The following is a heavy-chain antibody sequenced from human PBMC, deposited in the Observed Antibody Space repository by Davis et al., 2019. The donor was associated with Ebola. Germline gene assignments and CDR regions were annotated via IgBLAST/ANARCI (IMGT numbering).Heavy chain of an antibody. CDR2: ISYDGSNK. CDR3: ATCRLSGYYYVYYYGMDV. D-gene: IGHD3-22*01. V-gene: IGHV3-30-3*01. J-gene: IGHJ6*04. Sequence: PGGSLRLSCAASGFTFSSYAMHWVRQAPGKGLEWVAVISYDGSNKYYADSVKGRFTISRDNSKNTLYLQMNSLRAEDTAVYYCATCRLSGYYYVYYYGMDVWGKGTTVTVSS. CDR1: GFTFSSYA.